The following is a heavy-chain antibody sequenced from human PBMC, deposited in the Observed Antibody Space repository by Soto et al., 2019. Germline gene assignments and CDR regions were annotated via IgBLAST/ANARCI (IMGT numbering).Heavy chain of an antibody. D-gene: IGHD5-12*01. CDR2: MYYSGST. V-gene: IGHV4-39*06. CDR1: GVSINSSSYY. J-gene: IGHJ4*02. CDR3: ARGGGYSGYDYRYYFDY. Sequence: SETRSLTCTVSGVSINSSSYYWGWIRQPPGKGLEWIGSMYYSGSTYYNPSLKSRVTISVDTSKTQFPLKLSSVTAADTAVYYCARGGGYSGYDYRYYFDYWGQGTLVT.